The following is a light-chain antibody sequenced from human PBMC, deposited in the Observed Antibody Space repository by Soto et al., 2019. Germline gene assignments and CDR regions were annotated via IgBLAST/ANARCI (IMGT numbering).Light chain of an antibody. CDR3: QTWGPGIQV. J-gene: IGLJ2*01. CDR2: VNSDGSH. CDR1: SGHSSNA. Sequence: QSVLTQSPSASASLGASVKLTCTLSSGHSSNAIAWHQQQPEKGPRYLMKVNSDGSHNKGGGIPDRFSGSSSGAEHYLTISCLQSEDEADYFCQTWGPGIQVFGGGTKVTVL. V-gene: IGLV4-69*01.